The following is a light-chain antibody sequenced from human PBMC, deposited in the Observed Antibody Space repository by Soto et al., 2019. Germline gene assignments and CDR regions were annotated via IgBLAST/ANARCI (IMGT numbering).Light chain of an antibody. J-gene: IGKJ1*01. CDR2: DAS. CDR1: QSFTNTY. CDR3: QQYGVSPRT. Sequence: EVVLTQSPGTLSLSPGEGATLSCRASQSFTNTYLAWYQQKPGQAPRLLIYDASSRATGISDRFSGSASGTDFTLTISRLEPEDFAVYYCQQYGVSPRTFGQGTKV. V-gene: IGKV3-20*01.